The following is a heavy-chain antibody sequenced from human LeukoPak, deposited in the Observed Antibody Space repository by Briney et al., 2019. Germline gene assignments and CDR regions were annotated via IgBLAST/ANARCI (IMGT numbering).Heavy chain of an antibody. Sequence: PGGSLRLSCAASGFTFSDYYMSWIRQAPGKGLEWVSAISGSGGSTYYADSVKGRFTISRDNSKNTLSLQMNSLRAEDTAVYYCAMGPQPEDYYDSSGYYTDWGQGTLVTVSS. CDR3: AMGPQPEDYYDSSGYYTD. J-gene: IGHJ4*02. CDR2: ISGSGGST. D-gene: IGHD3-22*01. CDR1: GFTFSDYY. V-gene: IGHV3-23*01.